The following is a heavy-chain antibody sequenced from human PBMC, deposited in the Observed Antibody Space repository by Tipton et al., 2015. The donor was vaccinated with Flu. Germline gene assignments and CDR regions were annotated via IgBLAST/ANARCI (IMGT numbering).Heavy chain of an antibody. V-gene: IGHV4-59*01. D-gene: IGHD3-10*01. CDR2: IYYSGST. Sequence: LRLSCTVSGGSISSYYWSWIRQPLGKGLEWIGYIYYSGSTNYNPSLKSRVTISVDTSKNQFSLKLSSVTAADTAVYYCARDRGYYFDYWGQGTLVTVSS. CDR1: GGSISSYY. CDR3: ARDRGYYFDY. J-gene: IGHJ4*02.